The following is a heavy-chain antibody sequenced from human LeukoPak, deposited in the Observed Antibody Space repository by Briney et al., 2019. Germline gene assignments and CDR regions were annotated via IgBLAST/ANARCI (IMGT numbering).Heavy chain of an antibody. J-gene: IGHJ4*02. CDR2: INPNSGGT. D-gene: IGHD1-1*01. V-gene: IGHV1-2*02. Sequence: ASVKVSCKASGNTFTGYYMHWVRQAPGQGLEWMGWINPNSGGTNYAQKFQGRVTMTRDTSISTAYMELSRLRSDDTAVYYCARVGATGTTSPFDYWGQGTLVTVSS. CDR1: GNTFTGYY. CDR3: ARVGATGTTSPFDY.